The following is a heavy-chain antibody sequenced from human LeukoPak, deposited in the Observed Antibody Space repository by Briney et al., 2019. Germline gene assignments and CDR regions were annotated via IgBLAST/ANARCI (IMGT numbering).Heavy chain of an antibody. Sequence: SGGSLRLSCTASGFPFIEYSMNWVRQVPGKGLEWIAYIGIDSGNTKYADSVRGRFTISADKTKNSLYLQMNSLRVDATAVYYCARDHNYAFDNWGQGTLVSVAS. J-gene: IGHJ4*02. CDR3: ARDHNYAFDN. D-gene: IGHD1-1*01. V-gene: IGHV3-48*01. CDR1: GFPFIEYS. CDR2: IGIDSGNT.